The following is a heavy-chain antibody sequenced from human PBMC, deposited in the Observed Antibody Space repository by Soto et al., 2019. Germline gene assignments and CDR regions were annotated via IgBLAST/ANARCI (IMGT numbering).Heavy chain of an antibody. V-gene: IGHV3-30*18. CDR3: AKEGGYSYGSFYYGMDV. CDR2: ISYDGSNK. J-gene: IGHJ6*02. CDR1: GFTFSSYG. Sequence: ALRLSCAASGFTFSSYGMHWVRQAPGKGLEWVAVISYDGSNKYYADSVKGRFTISRDNSKNTLYLQMNSLRAEDTAVYYCAKEGGYSYGSFYYGMDVWGQGTTVTVSS. D-gene: IGHD5-18*01.